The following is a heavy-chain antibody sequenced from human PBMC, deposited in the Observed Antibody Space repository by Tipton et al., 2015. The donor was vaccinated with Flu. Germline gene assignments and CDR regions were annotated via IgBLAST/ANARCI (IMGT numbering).Heavy chain of an antibody. CDR3: ARVTGAATAYGMDV. D-gene: IGHD2-15*01. Sequence: VQLVQSGGGLIQPGGSLRLSCAASGFTVTSSYMSWDRQAPGKGLEWVSVIYGGGTTDYADSVKGRFTISRDKSKNTLYLQMNSLRAEDTAVYYCARVTGAATAYGMDVWGQGTTVTVSS. J-gene: IGHJ6*02. CDR1: GFTVTSSY. V-gene: IGHV3-53*01. CDR2: IYGGGTT.